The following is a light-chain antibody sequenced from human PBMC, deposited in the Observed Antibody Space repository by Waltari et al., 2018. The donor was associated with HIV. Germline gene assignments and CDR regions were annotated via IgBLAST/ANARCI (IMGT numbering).Light chain of an antibody. CDR2: EDN. J-gene: IGLJ2*01. Sequence: SYELTQPPSVSVSPGQTARITCSGDALPKKYAHWYQQKSGQAPVKVIYEDNKRPSGLPERFSGSSSGTMATLTITAAQVDAEADYYCYSGDNSCNHRVFGGGTKLTVL. V-gene: IGLV3-10*01. CDR3: YSGDNSCNHRV. CDR1: ALPKKY.